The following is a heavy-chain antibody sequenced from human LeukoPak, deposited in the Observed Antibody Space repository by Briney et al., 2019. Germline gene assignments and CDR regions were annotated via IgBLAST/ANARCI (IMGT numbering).Heavy chain of an antibody. Sequence: PGGSLRLSCAASGFTFSNYAMSWVREARGGGREWVSAISDSGDSTYYADSVKGRFTISRDSSKNTLYLQMNSLRAEDSAVYYCVKVGSVAGYDGSDSCWGQGTLVTVSS. CDR3: VKVGSVAGYDGSDSC. CDR1: GFTFSNYA. D-gene: IGHD3-10*01. J-gene: IGHJ1*01. V-gene: IGHV3-23*01. CDR2: ISDSGDST.